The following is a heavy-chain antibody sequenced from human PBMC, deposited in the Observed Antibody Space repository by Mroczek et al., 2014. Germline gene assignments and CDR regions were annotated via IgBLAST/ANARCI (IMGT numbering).Heavy chain of an antibody. V-gene: IGHV4-34*01. D-gene: IGHD6-6*01. CDR2: INHSGST. CDR1: GGSFSGYY. J-gene: IGHJ3*02. Sequence: QVQLQQWGAGLLKPSETLSLTCAVYGGSFSGYYWSWIRQPPGKGLEWIGEINHSGSTNYNPSLKSRVTISVDTSKNQFSLKLSSVTAADTAVYYCATPKGQLVHAFDIWGQGTMVTVSS. CDR3: ATPKGQLVHAFDI.